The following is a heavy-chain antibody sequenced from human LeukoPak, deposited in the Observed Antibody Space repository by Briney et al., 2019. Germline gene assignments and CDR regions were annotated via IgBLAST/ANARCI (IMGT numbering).Heavy chain of an antibody. CDR3: VRELEDYYYGMDV. CDR2: ISAYNGNT. CDR1: GYTFTSYG. V-gene: IGHV1-18*01. Sequence: ASVKVSCKASGYTFTSYGISWVRQAPGQGLEWMGWISAYNGNTNYAQKLQGRVTMTTDTSTSTAYMELRSLGSDDTAVYYCVRELEDYYYGMDVWGQGTTVTVSS. D-gene: IGHD1-1*01. J-gene: IGHJ6*02.